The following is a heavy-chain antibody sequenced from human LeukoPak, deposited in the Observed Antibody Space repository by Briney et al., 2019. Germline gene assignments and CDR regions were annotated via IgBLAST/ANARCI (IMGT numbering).Heavy chain of an antibody. CDR3: ATMTTVTYLFDY. D-gene: IGHD4-11*01. CDR1: GGSISSGSYY. CDR2: IYTSGST. V-gene: IGHV4-61*02. Sequence: SSETLSLTCTVSGGSISSGSYYWSWIRQPAGKRLEWIGRIYTSGSTNYNPSLKSRVTISVDTSKNQFSLKLSSVTAADTAVYYCATMTTVTYLFDYWGQGTLVTVSS. J-gene: IGHJ4*02.